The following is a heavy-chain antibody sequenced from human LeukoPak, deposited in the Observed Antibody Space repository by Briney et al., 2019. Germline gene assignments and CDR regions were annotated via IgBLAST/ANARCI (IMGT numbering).Heavy chain of an antibody. CDR2: VSQSGNT. CDR3: ARHLYYSASAFWYIDL. V-gene: IGHV4-39*01. D-gene: IGHD3-10*01. J-gene: IGHJ2*01. Sequence: NPSETLSLTCTLSGDSITSSDHYWVWIRQSPGKGLEWIGSVSQSGNTYYRSSLKSRVTVSIDTSKNEFSLILTSVTAADTAQYYCARHLYYSASAFWYIDLWGRGTPVIVSP. CDR1: GDSITSSDHY.